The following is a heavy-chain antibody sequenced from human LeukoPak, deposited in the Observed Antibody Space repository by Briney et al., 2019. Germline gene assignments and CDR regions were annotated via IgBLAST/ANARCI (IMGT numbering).Heavy chain of an antibody. J-gene: IGHJ4*02. D-gene: IGHD3-22*01. V-gene: IGHV4-34*01. CDR1: GGSFSGYY. CDR2: INHSGST. CDR3: ARAPRQYFYDSSAPFDY. Sequence: SETLSLTCAVYGGSFSGYYWSWIRQPPGKGLEWIGEINHSGSTNYNPSLKSRVTISVDTSKNQFSLKLSSVTAADTAVYYCARAPRQYFYDSSAPFDYWGQGTLVTVSS.